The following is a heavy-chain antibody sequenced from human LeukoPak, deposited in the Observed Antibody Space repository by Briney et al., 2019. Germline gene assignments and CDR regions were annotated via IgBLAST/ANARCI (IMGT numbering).Heavy chain of an antibody. V-gene: IGHV3-7*03. CDR1: GFTFSTSG. J-gene: IGHJ6*02. D-gene: IGHD3-16*01. Sequence: GRSLRLSCAASGFTFSTSGMNWARQAPGKGLEWVASINHNGNVNYYVDSAKGRFTISRDNAKNSLYLQMSNLRAEDTAVYFCARGGGLDVWGQGATVTVSS. CDR3: ARGGGLDV. CDR2: INHNGNVN.